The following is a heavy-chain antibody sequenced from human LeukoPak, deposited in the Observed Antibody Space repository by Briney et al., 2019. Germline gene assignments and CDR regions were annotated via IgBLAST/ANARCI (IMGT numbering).Heavy chain of an antibody. Sequence: GGSLRLSCAASGFTFSSYEMNWVRQAPGKGLEWVGFIRSKAYGGTTEYAASVKGRFTISRDDSKSIAYLQMNSLKTEDTAVYYCTRDSSGYYGSYYYGMDVWGQGTTVTVSS. CDR2: IRSKAYGGTT. CDR3: TRDSSGYYGSYYYGMDV. V-gene: IGHV3-49*04. D-gene: IGHD3-22*01. CDR1: GFTFSSYE. J-gene: IGHJ6*02.